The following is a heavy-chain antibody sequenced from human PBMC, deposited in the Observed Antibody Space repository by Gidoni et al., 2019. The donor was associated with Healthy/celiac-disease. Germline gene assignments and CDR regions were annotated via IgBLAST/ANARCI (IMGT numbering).Heavy chain of an antibody. CDR1: GGSFSGYY. CDR3: ARLRKGKYYFDY. Sequence: QVQLHQWGAGLLKPSETLSLTCAVYGGSFSGYYWSWIRQPPGKGLEWIGEINHSGSTNYNPSLKSRVTISVDTSKNQFSLKLSSVTAADTAVYYCARLRKGKYYFDYWGQGTLVTVSS. D-gene: IGHD3-16*01. V-gene: IGHV4-34*01. CDR2: INHSGST. J-gene: IGHJ4*02.